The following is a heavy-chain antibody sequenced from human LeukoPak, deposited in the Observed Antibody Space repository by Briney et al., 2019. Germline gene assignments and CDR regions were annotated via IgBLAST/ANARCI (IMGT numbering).Heavy chain of an antibody. D-gene: IGHD2-21*02. J-gene: IGHJ4*02. CDR3: TLEGRIGDPSFSFDY. CDR1: GFTFSGSA. Sequence: GGSLRLSCAAPGFTFSGSAVHWVRQASGKGLEWVGRIRTKGNSYATAYAASVKGRFTISRDDSKNTAYLQMNSLKTEDTAVYYCTLEGRIGDPSFSFDYWGRGTLVTVSS. V-gene: IGHV3-73*01. CDR2: IRTKGNSYAT.